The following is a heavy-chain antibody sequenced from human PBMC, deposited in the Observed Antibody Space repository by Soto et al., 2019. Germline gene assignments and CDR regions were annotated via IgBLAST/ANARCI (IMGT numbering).Heavy chain of an antibody. J-gene: IGHJ4*02. D-gene: IGHD3-22*01. CDR3: ARYRDYYDSSGSMGAGY. CDR1: GYSLTCYW. CDR2: IYPGDSDT. V-gene: IGHV5-51*01. Sequence: PGEAPEISCNGSGYSLTCYWIGWVRQTPGKGLEWMGIIYPGDSDTRYSPSFQGQVTISADKSISTAYLQWSSLKASDTAMYYCARYRDYYDSSGSMGAGYWGQGTLVTVSS.